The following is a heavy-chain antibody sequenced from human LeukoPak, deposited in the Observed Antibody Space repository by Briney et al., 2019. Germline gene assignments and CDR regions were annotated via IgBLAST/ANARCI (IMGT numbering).Heavy chain of an antibody. D-gene: IGHD6-13*01. V-gene: IGHV1-46*01. J-gene: IGHJ4*02. CDR3: ARDLSWNYFVY. CDR2: INPSGGST. CDR1: GYTFTSYY. Sequence: ASVKVSCKASGYTFTSYYMHWVRQAPGQGLEWMGIINPSGGSTSYAQKLQGRVTMTTDTSTSTAYMELRSLRSDDTAVYYCARDLSWNYFVYWGQGTLVTVSS.